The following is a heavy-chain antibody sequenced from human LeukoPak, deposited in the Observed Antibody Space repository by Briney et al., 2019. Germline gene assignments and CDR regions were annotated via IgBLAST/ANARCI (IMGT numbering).Heavy chain of an antibody. CDR2: VHNSGSA. CDR1: GGSVRSDISH. J-gene: IGHJ6*02. V-gene: IGHV4-61*01. D-gene: IGHD6-19*01. CDR3: ARNRGWYATDV. Sequence: PSETLSLTCSVSGGSVRSDISHWSWIRQPPGKGLEWIGYVHNSGSANYNPSLESRVTMSLDNSKNQFSLDLTSVTAADTAVYYCARNRGWYATDVWGQGAAVTVSS.